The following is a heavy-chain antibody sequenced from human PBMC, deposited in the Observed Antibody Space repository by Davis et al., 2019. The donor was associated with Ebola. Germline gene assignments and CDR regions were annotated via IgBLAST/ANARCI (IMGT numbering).Heavy chain of an antibody. D-gene: IGHD6-19*01. J-gene: IGHJ4*02. V-gene: IGHV1-3*01. CDR3: ARATFAYNGGWYADY. CDR1: GFTLTNYA. Sequence: AASVKVSCKASGFTLTNYAIHWVRQAPGQRLEWMGWVHGGNGNTKYSQRFQGRVTITTDTSASTAYLDLSSLTSDDTAIFYCARATFAYNGGWYADYWGQGTLVTVSS. CDR2: VHGGNGNT.